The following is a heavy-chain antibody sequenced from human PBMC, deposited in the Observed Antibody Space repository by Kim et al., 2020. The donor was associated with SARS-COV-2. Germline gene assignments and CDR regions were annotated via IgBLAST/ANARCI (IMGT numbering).Heavy chain of an antibody. CDR3: ARDSYHSSSWYPDAFDI. Sequence: VKRRFTISRDNAKNSLYLQMNSLRAEDTAVYYCARDSYHSSSWYPDAFDIWGQGTMVTVSS. J-gene: IGHJ3*02. D-gene: IGHD6-13*01. V-gene: IGHV3-11*06.